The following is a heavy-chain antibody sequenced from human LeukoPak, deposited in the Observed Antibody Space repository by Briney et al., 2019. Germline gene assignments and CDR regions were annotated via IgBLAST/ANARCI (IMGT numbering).Heavy chain of an antibody. J-gene: IGHJ6*03. CDR3: ARDARPPYYYYYYMDV. CDR1: GFTFSTYG. Sequence: PGGSLRLSCAASGFTFSTYGMHWVRQAPGKGLEWVAFIRYDGSNEYYVDSVKGRFTISRDNAKTSLYLQMNSLRAEDTAVYYCARDARPPYYYYYYMDVWGKGTTVTVSS. CDR2: IRYDGSNE. V-gene: IGHV3-30*02.